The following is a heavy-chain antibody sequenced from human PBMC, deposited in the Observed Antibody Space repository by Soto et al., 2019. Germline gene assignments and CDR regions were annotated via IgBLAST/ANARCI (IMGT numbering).Heavy chain of an antibody. Sequence: GGSLRLSCAASGFTFSSYAMSWVRQAPVKGLEWVSAISGSGGSTYYADSVKGRFTISRDNSKNTLYLQMNSLRAEDTAVYYCAKDQTTYYDFWSGYPYYFDYWGQGTLVTVSS. CDR2: ISGSGGST. V-gene: IGHV3-23*01. D-gene: IGHD3-3*01. J-gene: IGHJ4*02. CDR1: GFTFSSYA. CDR3: AKDQTTYYDFWSGYPYYFDY.